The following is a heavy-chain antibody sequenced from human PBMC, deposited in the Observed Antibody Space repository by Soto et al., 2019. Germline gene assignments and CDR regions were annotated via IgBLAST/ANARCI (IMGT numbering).Heavy chain of an antibody. CDR1: GGSVSSGSYY. V-gene: IGHV4-61*01. CDR2: IYYSGST. CDR3: ARERSNYGGNSKYYFDY. Sequence: TSETLSLTCTVSGGSVSSGSYYWSWIRQPPGKGLEWIGYIYYSGSTNYNPSLKSRVTISVDTSKNQFSLKLSSVTAADTAVYYCARERSNYGGNSKYYFDYWGQGTLVTVSS. J-gene: IGHJ4*02. D-gene: IGHD4-17*01.